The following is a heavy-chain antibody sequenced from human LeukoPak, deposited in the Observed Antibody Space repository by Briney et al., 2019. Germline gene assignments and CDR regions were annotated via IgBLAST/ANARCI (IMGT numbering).Heavy chain of an antibody. Sequence: GGSLRLSCAASGFTYSNVWMGWFRQAPGKGLEWVGRIRKATEGGATDYAAPVQGRFTISRDDSSNTLYLQMNSLKTEDTAVYFCASVMWGGQCRCLDYGGQGPLSPSRQ. CDR2: IRKATEGGAT. CDR3: ASVMWGGQCRCLDY. D-gene: IGHD3-16*01. CDR1: GFTYSNVW. V-gene: IGHV3-15*01. J-gene: IGHJ4*02.